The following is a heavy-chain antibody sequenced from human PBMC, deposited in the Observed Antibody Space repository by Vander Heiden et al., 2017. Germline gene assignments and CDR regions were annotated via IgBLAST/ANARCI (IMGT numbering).Heavy chain of an antibody. CDR3: ARMAYDFWSGRTDNWFDP. CDR2: IFSNDEK. J-gene: IGHJ5*02. V-gene: IGHV2-26*01. CDR1: GFSLSNARMG. D-gene: IGHD3-3*01. Sequence: QVTLKESGPVLVKPTETLTLTCTVSGFSLSNARMGVSWIRQPPGKALEWLAHIFSNDEKAYSTSLKSRLTISKDTSKSQVVLTMTNMDPVDTATYYCARMAYDFWSGRTDNWFDPWGQGTLVTVSS.